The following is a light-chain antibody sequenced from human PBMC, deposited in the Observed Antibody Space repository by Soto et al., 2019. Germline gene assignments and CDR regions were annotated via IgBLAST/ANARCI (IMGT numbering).Light chain of an antibody. CDR2: EVS. CDR3: CSYAGSNNFEV. CDR1: SSDVGGYNY. V-gene: IGLV2-8*01. Sequence: QSALTQPASASGSPGQSITISCTGTSSDVGGYNYVSWYQQHPGKAPKLMIYEVSKRPSGVSDRFSGSKSGNTASLTVSGLQAEDEADYYCCSYAGSNNFEVFGGGTKLTVL. J-gene: IGLJ2*01.